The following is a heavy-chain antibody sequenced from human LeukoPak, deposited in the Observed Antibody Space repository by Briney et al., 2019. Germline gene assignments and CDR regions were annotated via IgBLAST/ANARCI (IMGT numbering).Heavy chain of an antibody. V-gene: IGHV3-48*03. CDR1: GFTFSSYE. D-gene: IGHD3-3*01. CDR2: ISSSGSTI. J-gene: IGHJ4*02. Sequence: PGGSLRLSCAASGFTFSSYEMNCVRQAPGKGLEWVSYISSSGSTIYYADSVKGRFTISRDNAKNSLYLQMNSLRAEDTAVYYCARYDFWSGYSYYFDYWGQGTLVTVSS. CDR3: ARYDFWSGYSYYFDY.